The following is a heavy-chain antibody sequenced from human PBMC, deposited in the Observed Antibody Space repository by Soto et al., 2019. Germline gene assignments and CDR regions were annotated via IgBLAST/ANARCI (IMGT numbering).Heavy chain of an antibody. D-gene: IGHD3-3*01. J-gene: IGHJ6*02. Sequence: GGSLRLSCAASGFTFSSYSMNWVRQAPGKGLEWVSSISSSSSYIYYADSVKGRFTISRDNAKNSLYLQMNSLRAEDKAVYYCPRVTTELRFLARPQHNYGMDVWSQRTTVTVS. CDR1: GFTFSSYS. CDR2: ISSSSSYI. CDR3: PRVTTELRFLARPQHNYGMDV. V-gene: IGHV3-21*01.